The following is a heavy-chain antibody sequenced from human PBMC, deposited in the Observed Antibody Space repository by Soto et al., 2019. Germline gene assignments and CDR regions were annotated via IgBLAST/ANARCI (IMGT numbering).Heavy chain of an antibody. V-gene: IGHV1-69*05. CDR2: IIPIFGTA. D-gene: IGHD3-3*01. CDR1: GGTFSSYA. CDR3: ARDITIFGVAPLDY. Sequence: GASVKVSCKASGGTFSSYAISWVRQAPGQGLEWMGGIIPIFGTANYAQKFQGRVTITTDESTSTAYMELRSLRSDDTAVYYCARDITIFGVAPLDYWGQGTLVTVSS. J-gene: IGHJ4*02.